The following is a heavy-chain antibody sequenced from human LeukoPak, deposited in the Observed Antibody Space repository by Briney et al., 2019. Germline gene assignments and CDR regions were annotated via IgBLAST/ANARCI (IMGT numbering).Heavy chain of an antibody. D-gene: IGHD4-17*01. CDR3: ARGLYGDYGGYYYYYMDV. Sequence: GGSLRLSCAASGFTVSSNYMSWVRQAPGKGLEWVSVIYSGGSTYYADSVKGRFTISRDNSTNTLYLQMNSLRAEDTAVYYCARGLYGDYGGYYYYYMDVWGKGTTVTVSS. V-gene: IGHV3-53*01. CDR2: IYSGGST. CDR1: GFTVSSNY. J-gene: IGHJ6*03.